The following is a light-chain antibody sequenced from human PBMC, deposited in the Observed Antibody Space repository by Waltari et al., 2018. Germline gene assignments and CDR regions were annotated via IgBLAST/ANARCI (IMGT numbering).Light chain of an antibody. CDR1: ALPSQY. J-gene: IGLJ3*02. Sequence: SFELTQPPSVSVSPGQTATITCSGDALPSQYVYWYHQKPGQAPVLLIYEDDKRPSGIPERFSGSTSGTTVTLTITGVRAEDEADYYCQSVDITSTWVFGGGTQLTVL. V-gene: IGLV3-25*03. CDR3: QSVDITSTWV. CDR2: EDD.